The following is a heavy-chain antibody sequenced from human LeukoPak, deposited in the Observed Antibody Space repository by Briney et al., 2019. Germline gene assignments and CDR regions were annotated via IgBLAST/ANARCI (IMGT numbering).Heavy chain of an antibody. J-gene: IGHJ3*02. V-gene: IGHV4-4*02. CDR3: ASSSRVITTWGYAFDI. CDR1: GGSISSSNW. CDR2: IYHSGST. D-gene: IGHD3-22*01. Sequence: PSGTLSLTCAVSGGSISSSNWWSWVRQPPGKGLEWIGEIYHSGSTNYNPSLKSRVTISVDKSKTQFSLKLSSVTAADTAVYYCASSSRVITTWGYAFDIWGQGTMVTVSS.